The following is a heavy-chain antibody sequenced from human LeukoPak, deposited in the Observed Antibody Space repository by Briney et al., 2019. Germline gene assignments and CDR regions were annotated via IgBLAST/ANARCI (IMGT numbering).Heavy chain of an antibody. CDR2: ISGSAANT. V-gene: IGHV3-23*01. CDR3: AKVLTDTAMARNSGNYYDS. CDR1: GFTFSSYA. D-gene: IGHD5-18*01. J-gene: IGHJ4*02. Sequence: PGGSLRLSCAASGFTFSSYAMSWVRQAPGKGLEWVSAISGSAANTYYGDSAKGRFTISRDNSKNMLYLQMNSLRAEDTAVYYCAKVLTDTAMARNSGNYYDSWGQGTLVTVSS.